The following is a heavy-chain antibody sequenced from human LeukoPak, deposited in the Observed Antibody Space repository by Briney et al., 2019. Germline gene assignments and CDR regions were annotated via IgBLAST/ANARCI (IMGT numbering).Heavy chain of an antibody. J-gene: IGHJ4*02. V-gene: IGHV3-21*01. CDR3: ARGGYSYGGTFY. CDR2: ISSSSSYI. CDR1: GFTFSDYY. D-gene: IGHD5-18*01. Sequence: GGSLRLSCAASGFTFSDYYMCWVRQAPGKGLEWVSSISSSSSYIYYADSVKGRFTISRDNAKNSLYLQMNSLRAEDTAVYYCARGGYSYGGTFYWGQGTLVTVSS.